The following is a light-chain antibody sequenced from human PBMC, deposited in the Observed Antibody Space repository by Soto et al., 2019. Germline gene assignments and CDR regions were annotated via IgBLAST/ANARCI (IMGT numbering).Light chain of an antibody. CDR2: GAS. CDR3: QQLNSYPLT. CDR1: QGISSY. Sequence: DIQLTQSPSFLSASVGDRVTITCRASQGISSYLAWYQQKPGKAPKLLIYGASTLQSGVPSRFSGSGSGTEFTLTISSVQHEDHSTYYCQQLNSYPLTFGQGTTLEIK. J-gene: IGKJ2*01. V-gene: IGKV1-9*01.